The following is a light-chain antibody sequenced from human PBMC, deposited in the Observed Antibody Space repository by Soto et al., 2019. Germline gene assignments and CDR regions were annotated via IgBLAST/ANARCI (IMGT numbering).Light chain of an antibody. CDR1: QSVSNNY. Sequence: EIVLTQSPGTLSLSPGERATLSCRASQSVSNNYLAWYQQKPGQAPRLLIYGASSRATAIPDRFSGSGSGTDFTLTISRLEPEDFAVYYCQQYGNSPVYTFGQGTKLEIK. CDR2: GAS. V-gene: IGKV3-20*01. J-gene: IGKJ2*01. CDR3: QQYGNSPVYT.